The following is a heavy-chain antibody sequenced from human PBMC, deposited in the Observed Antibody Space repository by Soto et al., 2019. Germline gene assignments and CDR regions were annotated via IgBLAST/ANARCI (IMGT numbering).Heavy chain of an antibody. Sequence: QVQLQESGPGLVKPSGTLSLTCAVSGGSISSSNWWSWVRQPPGKGLKWIGEIDHSVSTNYNPSLKSRVTISVDKSKYKFSLKLSSVTAADTAVYYCARDCSITSCYTGIHGDNWFDPWGQGTLVTVSS. CDR1: GGSISSSNW. CDR2: IDHSVST. V-gene: IGHV4-4*02. D-gene: IGHD2-2*02. J-gene: IGHJ5*02. CDR3: ARDCSITSCYTGIHGDNWFDP.